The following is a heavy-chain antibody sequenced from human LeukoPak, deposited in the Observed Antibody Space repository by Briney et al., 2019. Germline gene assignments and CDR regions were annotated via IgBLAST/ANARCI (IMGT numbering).Heavy chain of an antibody. CDR2: ISYDGSNK. V-gene: IGHV3-30*04. CDR3: ARIYDDPSNDAFDI. J-gene: IGHJ3*02. D-gene: IGHD3-3*01. CDR1: VCTFISYA. Sequence: WWSLTLSCPSSVCTFISYAMHWLRQAPGKGLEGVAVISYDGSNKYYADSVKGRFTISRDNTKKPLYLKMNRLRDEDTAVYYCARIYDDPSNDAFDIWGQGTMVTVSS.